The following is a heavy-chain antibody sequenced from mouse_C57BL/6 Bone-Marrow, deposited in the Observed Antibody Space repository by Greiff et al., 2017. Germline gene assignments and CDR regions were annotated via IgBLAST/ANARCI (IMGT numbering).Heavy chain of an antibody. CDR3: AIYDYDGYYYAMDY. D-gene: IGHD2-4*01. J-gene: IGHJ4*01. V-gene: IGHV1-69*01. CDR2: IDPSDSYT. CDR1: GYTFTSYW. Sequence: QVHVKQPGAELVMPGASVKLSCKASGYTFTSYWMHWVKQRPGQGLEWIGEIDPSDSYTNYNQKFKGKSTLTVDKSSSTAYMQLSSLTSEDSAVYYCAIYDYDGYYYAMDYWGQGTSVTVSS.